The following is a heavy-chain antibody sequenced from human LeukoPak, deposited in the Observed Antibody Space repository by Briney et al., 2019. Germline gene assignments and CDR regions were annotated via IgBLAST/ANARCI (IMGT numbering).Heavy chain of an antibody. V-gene: IGHV5-51*01. D-gene: IGHD2-21*02. CDR3: ARQAYCGGDCSANFDY. CDR1: GYRFTSHW. J-gene: IGHJ4*02. CDR2: ISPGDSDA. Sequence: HGESLKISCKGSGYRFTSHWIGWVRQMPGKGLEWMGIISPGDSDARYGPSFQGQVTISADKSINTAYLQWSSLKASDTAMYYCARQAYCGGDCSANFDYWGQGTLVTVSS.